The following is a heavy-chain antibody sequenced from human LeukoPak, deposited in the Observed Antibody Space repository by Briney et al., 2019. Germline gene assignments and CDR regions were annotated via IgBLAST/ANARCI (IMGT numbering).Heavy chain of an antibody. CDR2: INHFGSA. CDR1: GGSFSDYY. J-gene: IGHJ4*02. D-gene: IGHD5-18*01. CDR3: ARGYRAHQTFYSYHYFDY. V-gene: IGHV4-34*01. Sequence: SETLSLTCAVYGGSFSDYYWNWIRQPPGKWLEWIGEINHFGSANYNPSLKGRVTVSGDTSKNQFSLKVNSVTAADTAIYYCARGYRAHQTFYSYHYFDYWAQGTLVTVSS.